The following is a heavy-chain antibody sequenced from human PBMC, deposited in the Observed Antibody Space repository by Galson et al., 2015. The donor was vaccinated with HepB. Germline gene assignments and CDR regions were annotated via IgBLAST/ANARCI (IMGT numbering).Heavy chain of an antibody. CDR3: ARDGHWRGYSPYYYYYYMDV. V-gene: IGHV7-4-1*02. J-gene: IGHJ6*03. Sequence: SVKVSCKASGYTFTSYAMNWVRQAPGQGLEWMGWINTNTGNPTYAQGFTGRFIFTLDTSVSTAYLQISSLKAEDTAVYYCARDGHWRGYSPYYYYYYMDVWGKGTTVTVSS. CDR2: INTNTGNP. CDR1: GYTFTSYA. D-gene: IGHD3-3*01.